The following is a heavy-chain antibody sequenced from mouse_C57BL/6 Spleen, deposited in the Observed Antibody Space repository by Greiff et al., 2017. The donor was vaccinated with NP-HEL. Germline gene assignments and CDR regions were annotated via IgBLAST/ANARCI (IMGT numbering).Heavy chain of an antibody. V-gene: IGHV1-76*01. CDR1: GYTFTDYY. CDR2: IYPGSGNT. D-gene: IGHD2-4*01. CDR3: ASRDYDEDFDY. J-gene: IGHJ2*01. Sequence: QVQLQQSGAELVRPGASVKLSCKASGYTFTDYYINWVKQRPGQGLEWIARIYPGSGNTYYNEKFKGKATLTAEKSSSTAYMQLSSLTSEDSAVYVCASRDYDEDFDYWGQGTTLTVSS.